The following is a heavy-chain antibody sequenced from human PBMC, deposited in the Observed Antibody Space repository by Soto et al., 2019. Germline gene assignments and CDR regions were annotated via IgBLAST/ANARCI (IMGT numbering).Heavy chain of an antibody. V-gene: IGHV3-23*01. CDR1: GFTFSSYA. D-gene: IGHD3-22*01. Sequence: GGSLRLSCAASGFTFSSYAMSWVRQAPGKGLEWVSAISGSGGSTYYADSVKGRFTISRDNSKNTLYLQMNSLRAEDTAVYYCVRNVWFYYDSSGYFSRHYYYGMDVWGQGTTVTVSS. J-gene: IGHJ6*02. CDR3: VRNVWFYYDSSGYFSRHYYYGMDV. CDR2: ISGSGGST.